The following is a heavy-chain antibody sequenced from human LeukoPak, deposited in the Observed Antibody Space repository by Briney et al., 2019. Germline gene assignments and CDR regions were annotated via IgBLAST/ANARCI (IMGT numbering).Heavy chain of an antibody. CDR3: ARGPYSSGCDY. D-gene: IGHD6-19*01. Sequence: SETLSLTCAVYGGSFSGYYWSWIRQPPGKGLEWIGEINHSGSTNYNPSLKGRVTISVDTSKNQFSLKLSSVTAADTAVYYCARGPYSSGCDYWGQGTLVTVSS. CDR1: GGSFSGYY. V-gene: IGHV4-34*01. CDR2: INHSGST. J-gene: IGHJ4*02.